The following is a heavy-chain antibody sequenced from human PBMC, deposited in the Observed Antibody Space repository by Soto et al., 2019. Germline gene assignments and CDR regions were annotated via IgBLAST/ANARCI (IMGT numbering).Heavy chain of an antibody. CDR2: IVVGSGNT. Sequence: ASVKVSCKASGFTFTSSAVQWVRQARGQRLEWIGWIVVGSGNTNYAQKFQERVTITRDMSTSTAYMELSSLRSEDMAVYYCAAGLYDILTGPLRMDVWGQGTTVTVSS. CDR1: GFTFTSSA. J-gene: IGHJ6*02. V-gene: IGHV1-58*01. D-gene: IGHD3-9*01. CDR3: AAGLYDILTGPLRMDV.